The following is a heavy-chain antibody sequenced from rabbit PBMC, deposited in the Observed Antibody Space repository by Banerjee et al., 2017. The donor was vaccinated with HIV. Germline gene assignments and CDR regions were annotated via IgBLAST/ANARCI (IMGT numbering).Heavy chain of an antibody. CDR2: IYADSSGST. J-gene: IGHJ4*01. CDR3: ARGDYIYNYGYVL. D-gene: IGHD6-1*01. V-gene: IGHV1S40*01. Sequence: QSLEESGGDLVKPGVSLTLTCTASGFSFSSTYYMCWVRQAPGKGLEWIACIYADSSGSTYYANWAKGRFTISKTSSTTVTLQMTSLTAADTATYLCARGDYIYNYGYVLWGPGTLVTVS. CDR1: GFSFSSTYY.